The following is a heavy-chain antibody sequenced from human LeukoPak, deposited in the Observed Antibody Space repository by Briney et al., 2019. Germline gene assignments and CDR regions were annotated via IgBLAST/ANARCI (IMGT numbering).Heavy chain of an antibody. CDR1: GFTVSSNY. J-gene: IGHJ4*02. CDR3: ARGEGGYDSNFDF. D-gene: IGHD5-12*01. CDR2: IYSVGST. V-gene: IGHV3-53*01. Sequence: PGGSLRLSCAASGFTVSSNYMSWVPQAPGKGLEWVSVIYSVGSTYYAESVRGRFTISRDSSKNTLDLQMNSLRAEDTAVYYCARGEGGYDSNFDFWGQGTLVTVSS.